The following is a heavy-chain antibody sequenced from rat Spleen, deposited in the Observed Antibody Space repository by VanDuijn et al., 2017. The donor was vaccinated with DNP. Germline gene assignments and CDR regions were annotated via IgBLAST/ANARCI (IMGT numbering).Heavy chain of an antibody. V-gene: IGHV4-2*01. D-gene: IGHD1-7*01. CDR3: VTWVGGHDNWLAY. CDR2: INKDSTTI. Sequence: EVHLVESGGGLVQPGRSLKLSCAASGFNFNDYWMGWVRQAPGKGLEWIGEINKDSTTITYTPSLKDKFTMSIDNAQNTIYLQRSKIGFEDKAIYGWVTWVGGHDNWLAYWRQGNLVTVSS. J-gene: IGHJ3*01. CDR1: GFNFNDYW.